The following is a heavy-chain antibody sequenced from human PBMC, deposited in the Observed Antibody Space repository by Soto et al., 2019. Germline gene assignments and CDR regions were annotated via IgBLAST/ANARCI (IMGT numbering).Heavy chain of an antibody. D-gene: IGHD2-15*01. CDR3: ARRQVVEYNWFDP. CDR1: GYTFTSYY. Sequence: ASVKVSYKASGYTFTSYYMHWVRQAPGEGLEWMGIINPSGGSTSYAQKFQGRVTMTRDTSTSTDYMELSSLRSEDTAVYYCARRQVVEYNWFDPWGQGTLVTGSS. J-gene: IGHJ5*01. CDR2: INPSGGST. V-gene: IGHV1-46*01.